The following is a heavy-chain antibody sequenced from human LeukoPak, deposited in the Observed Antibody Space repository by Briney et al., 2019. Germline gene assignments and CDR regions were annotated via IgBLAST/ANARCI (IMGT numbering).Heavy chain of an antibody. J-gene: IGHJ3*02. CDR1: GGSISSYY. CDR3: ARHEEYYDSNWLHAFDI. V-gene: IGHV4-59*08. Sequence: SETLSLTCTVSGGSISSYYWSWIRQPPGKGLEWIGYIYYSGSTNYNPSLKSRVTISVDTSKNQFSLKLSSVTAADTAVYYCARHEEYYDSNWLHAFDIWGQGTMVTVSS. D-gene: IGHD3-22*01. CDR2: IYYSGST.